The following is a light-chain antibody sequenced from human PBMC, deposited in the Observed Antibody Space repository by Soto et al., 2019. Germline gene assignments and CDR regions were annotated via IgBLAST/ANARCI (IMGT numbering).Light chain of an antibody. Sequence: DIQMTQSPSSLSASVGDRVTITCRASQSISSYLNWYQQKPGKAPRLLIYAASSLQSGVPSRFSGSGSGTDFTLTISSLQPEDFATYCCQQRYSTPAAFGQGTKVEIK. CDR3: QQRYSTPAA. CDR2: AAS. J-gene: IGKJ1*01. V-gene: IGKV1-39*01. CDR1: QSISSY.